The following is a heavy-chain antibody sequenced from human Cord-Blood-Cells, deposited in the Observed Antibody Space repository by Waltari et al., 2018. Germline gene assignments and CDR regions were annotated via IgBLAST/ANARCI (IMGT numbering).Heavy chain of an antibody. CDR1: GFTFSNAW. CDR3: TTTIYCSSTSCYKWFDY. V-gene: IGHV3-15*01. D-gene: IGHD2-2*02. Sequence: EVQLVESGGGLVKPVGSLRLSCAASGFTFSNAWMSWVSQAPGKGLEWVGRIKNKTDGGTTDYAAPVKGRFTISRDDSKNTLYLQMNSLKTEDTAVYYCTTTIYCSSTSCYKWFDYWGQGTLVTVSS. J-gene: IGHJ4*02. CDR2: IKNKTDGGTT.